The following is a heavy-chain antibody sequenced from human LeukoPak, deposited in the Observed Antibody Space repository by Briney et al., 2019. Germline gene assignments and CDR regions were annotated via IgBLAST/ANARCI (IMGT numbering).Heavy chain of an antibody. J-gene: IGHJ4*02. CDR1: GGSISSSSYY. CDR3: ARRRIAAIDY. Sequence: SETLSLTCTVSGGSISSSSYYWDWIRQPPGKGLEWIGTIFYSGTTSYSPSLKSRVTISVDTSRNPFSLKLNSVTAADTAIYYCARRRIAAIDYWGQETLVTVSS. V-gene: IGHV4-39*01. D-gene: IGHD6-13*01. CDR2: IFYSGTT.